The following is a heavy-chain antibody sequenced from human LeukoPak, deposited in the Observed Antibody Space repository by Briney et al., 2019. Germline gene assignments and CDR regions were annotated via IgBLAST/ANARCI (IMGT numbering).Heavy chain of an antibody. Sequence: PSETLSLTCTVSGGSISSYYWSWIRQPPGKGLEWIGYIYYSGSTNYNPSLKSRVTISVDTSKNQFSLKLSSVTAADTAVYYCARGRRMVYAKAPYYYGMDVWGQGTTVTVSS. CDR3: ARGRRMVYAKAPYYYGMDV. D-gene: IGHD2-8*01. V-gene: IGHV4-59*01. J-gene: IGHJ6*02. CDR1: GGSISSYY. CDR2: IYYSGST.